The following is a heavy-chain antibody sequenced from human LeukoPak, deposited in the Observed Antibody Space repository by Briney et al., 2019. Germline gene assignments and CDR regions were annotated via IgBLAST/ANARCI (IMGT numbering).Heavy chain of an antibody. CDR1: GYTFTGYY. Sequence: ASVKVSCKASGYTFTGYYMHWVRQAPGQGLEWMGWINPNSGGTNYAQDFHGRVTMTRDKSISTAYLQWSSLKASDTAMYYCASTGDCSGGSCRSRWGYWGQGILVTVSS. D-gene: IGHD2-15*01. CDR2: INPNSGGT. J-gene: IGHJ4*02. V-gene: IGHV1-2*02. CDR3: ASTGDCSGGSCRSRWGY.